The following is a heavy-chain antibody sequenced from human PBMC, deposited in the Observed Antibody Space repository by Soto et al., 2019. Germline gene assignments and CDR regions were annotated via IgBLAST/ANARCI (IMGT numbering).Heavy chain of an antibody. J-gene: IGHJ5*02. CDR1: GFTVSNNY. V-gene: IGHV3-53*01. Sequence: AGGSLRLSCAASGFTVSNNYMSWVRQAPGKGLEGVSVIYSAGNTFYSDSVKGRFTISRDNSKNTLYLQMSSLRAEDTAVYYCATSPGRNHWGQGTLVTVSS. CDR3: ATSPGRNH. CDR2: IYSAGNT.